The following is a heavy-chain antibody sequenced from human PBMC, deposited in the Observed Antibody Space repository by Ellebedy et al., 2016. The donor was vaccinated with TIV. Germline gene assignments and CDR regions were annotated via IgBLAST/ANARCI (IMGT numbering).Heavy chain of an antibody. D-gene: IGHD2-21*01. J-gene: IGHJ6*02. CDR3: ATYCIEAGCPEHDYYGMDV. CDR2: IHSTGST. V-gene: IGHV4-31*11. CDR1: GAPSGNYF. Sequence: SETLSLXXAVSGAPSGNYFWSWIRQHPGEGLEWIGNIHSTGSTHYSTSLKSRLTISLDTSKNQFSLKLSSVTAADTAVYYCATYCIEAGCPEHDYYGMDVWGQGTTVTVS.